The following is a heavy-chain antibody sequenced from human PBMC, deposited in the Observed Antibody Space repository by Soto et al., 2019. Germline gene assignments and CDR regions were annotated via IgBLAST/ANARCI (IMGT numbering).Heavy chain of an antibody. V-gene: IGHV4-39*01. J-gene: IGHJ4*02. CDR1: GGSISSSSYY. D-gene: IGHD5-18*01. CDR3: ARVDTAMVTGGFDY. Sequence: PSETLSLTCTVSGGSISSSSYYWGWIRQPPGKGLEWIGSIYYSGSTYYNPSLKSRVTISVDTSKNQFSLKLSSVTAADTAVYYCARVDTAMVTGGFDYWGQGTLVT. CDR2: IYYSGST.